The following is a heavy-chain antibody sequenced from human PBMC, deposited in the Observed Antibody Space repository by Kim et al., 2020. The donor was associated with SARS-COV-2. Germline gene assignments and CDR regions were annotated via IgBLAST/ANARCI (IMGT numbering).Heavy chain of an antibody. CDR2: ISSDGSRK. D-gene: IGHD3-16*01. Sequence: GGSLRLSCAASGFTFSSYAMLWVRQAPGKGLEWVSIISSDGSRKYYADSVKGRFTISRDNSKNTLYLQMSTLRPEDTAIYYCARDVSHGGGGWPQADAFDVCGPGTMVTVSS. CDR1: GFTFSSYA. CDR3: ARDVSHGGGGWPQADAFDV. V-gene: IGHV3-30*04. J-gene: IGHJ3*01.